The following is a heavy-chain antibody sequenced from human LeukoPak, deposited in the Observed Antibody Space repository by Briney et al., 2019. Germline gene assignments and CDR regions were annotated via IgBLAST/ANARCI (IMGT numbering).Heavy chain of an antibody. Sequence: PGGSLRLSCAASGFTFSSYTMNRVRQAPGKGLEWVSSIRSSSSYIYYADSVMGRFTISRDNAKNSLDLQMSSLRAEDTAVYYCARDHSAGKYGMDVWGQGTTVTVSS. CDR2: IRSSSSYI. J-gene: IGHJ6*02. CDR3: ARDHSAGKYGMDV. D-gene: IGHD6-13*01. CDR1: GFTFSSYT. V-gene: IGHV3-21*01.